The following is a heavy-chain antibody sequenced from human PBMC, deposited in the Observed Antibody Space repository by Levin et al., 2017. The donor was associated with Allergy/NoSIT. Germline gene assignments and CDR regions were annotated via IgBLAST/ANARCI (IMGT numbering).Heavy chain of an antibody. V-gene: IGHV3-23*01. D-gene: IGHD6-19*01. CDR1: GFTFSNYA. Sequence: GGSLRLSCGASGFTFSNYAMNWVRQAPGKGLEWVSSIRNSGDNAYYAHSVKGRFTISRDNSKDTLYLQMNSLRAEDTAVYYCAKDRDKYGWDFDYWGRGTLVAVSS. CDR3: AKDRDKYGWDFDY. J-gene: IGHJ4*02. CDR2: IRNSGDNA.